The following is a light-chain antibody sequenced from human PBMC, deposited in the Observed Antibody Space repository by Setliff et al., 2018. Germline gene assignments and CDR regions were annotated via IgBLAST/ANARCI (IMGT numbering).Light chain of an antibody. J-gene: IGLJ2*01. CDR1: GSDVESFNL. V-gene: IGLV2-14*02. CDR3: LSYTSETTHAL. CDR2: EVT. Sequence: QSVLTQPASVSGSPGQSITISCTGTGSDVESFNLVSWYQQHPGKAPKLVIFEVTKRPSGVSDRFSGSKSGNTASLTISGLQAEDEADYYCLSYTSETTHALFAGGTK.